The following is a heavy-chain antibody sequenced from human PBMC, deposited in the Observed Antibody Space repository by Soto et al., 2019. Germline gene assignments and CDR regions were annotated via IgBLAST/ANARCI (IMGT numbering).Heavy chain of an antibody. V-gene: IGHV4-39*02. D-gene: IGHD3-16*01. CDR2: IYYSGST. Sequence: PSETLSLTCTVSGGSISSRSYYWGWIRQPPGKGLEWIGSIYYSGSTYYNPSLKSRVTISVDTSKNQFSLKLSSVTAADTAVYYCAREGRTLTSRYYYYGMDVWGQGTTVT. CDR1: GGSISSRSYY. J-gene: IGHJ6*02. CDR3: AREGRTLTSRYYYYGMDV.